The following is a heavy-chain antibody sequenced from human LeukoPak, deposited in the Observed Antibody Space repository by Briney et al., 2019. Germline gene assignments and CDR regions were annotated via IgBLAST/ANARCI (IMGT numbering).Heavy chain of an antibody. D-gene: IGHD1-26*01. Sequence: SETLSLTCTVSGGSMSSAYWSWLRQSPGKGLEWIGYAYYTGDNNYNPSLKSRVTFLVDTSKRRFSLKMRSVTAADTAIYYCARLVAPGSLEDWFDPWGQGTLVTVSS. J-gene: IGHJ5*02. CDR3: ARLVAPGSLEDWFDP. CDR2: AYYTGDN. CDR1: GGSMSSAY. V-gene: IGHV4-59*01.